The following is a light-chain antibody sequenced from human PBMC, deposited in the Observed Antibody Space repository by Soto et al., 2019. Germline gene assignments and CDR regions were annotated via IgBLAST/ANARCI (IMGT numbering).Light chain of an antibody. CDR2: GAS. Sequence: ERVMTHSAATLSVSPGERATLSCRASQSVSSNSAWYQQKPGQAPRLLIYGASIRATGIPARFSGSGSGTEFTLTISSLQSEDFAVYYCQQYNNLITFGQGTRLEIK. V-gene: IGKV3D-15*01. J-gene: IGKJ5*01. CDR3: QQYNNLIT. CDR1: QSVSSN.